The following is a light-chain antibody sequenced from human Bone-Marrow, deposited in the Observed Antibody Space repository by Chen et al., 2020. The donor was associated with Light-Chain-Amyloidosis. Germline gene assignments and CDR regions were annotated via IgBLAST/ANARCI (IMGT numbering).Light chain of an antibody. V-gene: IGLV3-25*03. J-gene: IGLJ2*01. CDR1: DLPTKY. Sequence: SYELTQPPSVSVSPGQTARITCSGDDLPTKYAYWYQQKPGQAPVLVIHRDTERPSGISERFSGASSGTTATLNISGGQAEDEADYHGQSADSSGTYEVIFGGGTKLTVL. CDR3: QSADSSGTYEVI. CDR2: RDT.